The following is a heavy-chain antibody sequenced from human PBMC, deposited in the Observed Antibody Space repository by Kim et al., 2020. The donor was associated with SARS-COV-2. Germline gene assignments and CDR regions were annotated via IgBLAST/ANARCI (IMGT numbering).Heavy chain of an antibody. D-gene: IGHD6-13*01. J-gene: IGHJ4*02. CDR3: ARDMESIAAADYFDY. V-gene: IGHV3-48*03. Sequence: DSVKGRFTISRDNAKNSLYLQMNSLRAEDTAVYYCARDMESIAAADYFDYWGQGTLVTVSS.